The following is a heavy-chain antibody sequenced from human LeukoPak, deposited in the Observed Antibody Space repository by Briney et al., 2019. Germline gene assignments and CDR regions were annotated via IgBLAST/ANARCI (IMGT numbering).Heavy chain of an antibody. CDR3: VKESGFMVAPNSAFDI. V-gene: IGHV3-64D*06. CDR1: GXTFNSYP. D-gene: IGHD4/OR15-4a*01. Sequence: GGSLRLSCSASGXTFNSYPLHWVRQAPGKGLEYVLGVSRNGGSTYYADSVKGRFTISRDNSKNTLYLQMSSLRAEDTAVYYCVKESGFMVAPNSAFDIWGQGTMVTVSS. CDR2: VSRNGGST. J-gene: IGHJ3*02.